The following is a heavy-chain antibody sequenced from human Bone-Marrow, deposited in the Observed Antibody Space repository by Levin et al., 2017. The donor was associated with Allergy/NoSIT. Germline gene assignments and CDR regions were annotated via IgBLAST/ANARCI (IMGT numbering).Heavy chain of an antibody. CDR1: SLPSRPVG. V-gene: IGHV2-5*02. CDR3: ARAPSYASGWYSSLNWYFDL. J-gene: IGHJ2*01. Sequence: SLPSRPVGVGWIRPPPGRALEWLAIIYWDDDKRYRPSLKNRLTITKDTSRTQVVLTMNNMDPVDTATYYCARAPSYASGWYSSLNWYFDLWGRGTVVTVSS. D-gene: IGHD6-19*01. CDR2: IYWDDDK.